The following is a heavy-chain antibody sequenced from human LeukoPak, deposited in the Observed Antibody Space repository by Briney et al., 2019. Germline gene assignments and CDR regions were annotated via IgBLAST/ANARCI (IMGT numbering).Heavy chain of an antibody. Sequence: PSETLSLTCTVSGGSINTPNYYWGWIRQTPGKGLEWIGYIYYSGSTNYNPSLKSRVTISVDTSKNQFSLKLSSVTAADTAVYYCARDAYYYDSSGYYRTLGYYYYMDVWGKGTTVTVSS. CDR3: ARDAYYYDSSGYYRTLGYYYYMDV. V-gene: IGHV4-61*01. D-gene: IGHD3-22*01. J-gene: IGHJ6*03. CDR1: GGSINTPNYY. CDR2: IYYSGST.